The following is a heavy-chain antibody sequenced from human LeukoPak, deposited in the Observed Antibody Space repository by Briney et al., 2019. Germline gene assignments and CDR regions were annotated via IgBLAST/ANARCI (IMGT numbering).Heavy chain of an antibody. CDR3: AKDFAGQNRITIFGVVIRQYFDY. CDR1: GFTFDDYA. CDR2: ISWNSGSI. J-gene: IGHJ4*02. D-gene: IGHD3-3*01. Sequence: GGSLRLSCAASGFTFDDYAMHWVRQAPGKGLEWVSGISWNSGSIGYADSVKGRFTISRDNAKNSLYLQMNSLRAEDTALYYCAKDFAGQNRITIFGVVIRQYFDYWGQGTLVTVSS. V-gene: IGHV3-9*01.